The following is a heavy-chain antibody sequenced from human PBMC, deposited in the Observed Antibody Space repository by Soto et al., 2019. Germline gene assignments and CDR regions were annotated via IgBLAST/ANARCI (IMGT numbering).Heavy chain of an antibody. CDR3: ARSVVVPAAIRGRYYYGMDV. D-gene: IGHD2-2*01. Sequence: PSETLSLTCAVYGGSFSGYYWSWIRQPPGKGLEWIGEINHSGSTNYNPSLKSRVTISVDTSKNQFSLKLSSVTAADTAVYYCARSVVVPAAIRGRYYYGMDVWGQGTTVTVSS. V-gene: IGHV4-34*01. CDR1: GGSFSGYY. CDR2: INHSGST. J-gene: IGHJ6*02.